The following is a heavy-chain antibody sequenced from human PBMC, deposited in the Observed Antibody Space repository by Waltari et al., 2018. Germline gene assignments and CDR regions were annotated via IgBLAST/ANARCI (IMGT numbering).Heavy chain of an antibody. Sequence: VQLVQSGAEVKQPGSSVQVSCKASGGSFISYAISWVRQAPGQGREWMGVINPILVRANNAQRFQGRFTITADKSTSAAYMALSSLRSEVTAVYYCASARYYDFWSGYSLDWFDPWGQGTLVTVSS. J-gene: IGHJ5*02. CDR2: INPILVRA. CDR1: GGSFISYA. V-gene: IGHV1-69*10. D-gene: IGHD3-3*01. CDR3: ASARYYDFWSGYSLDWFDP.